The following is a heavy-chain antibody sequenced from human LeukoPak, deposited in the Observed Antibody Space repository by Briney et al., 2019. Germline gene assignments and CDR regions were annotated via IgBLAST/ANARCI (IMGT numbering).Heavy chain of an antibody. CDR2: INHSGST. Sequence: SETLSLTCAVYGGSFSGYYWSWIRQPPGKGLEWIGEINHSGSTNYNPSLKSRVTISVDTSKNQFSLKLSSMTAADTAVYYCARIGSSGYRALDYWGQGTLVTVSS. D-gene: IGHD3-22*01. J-gene: IGHJ4*02. CDR1: GGSFSGYY. CDR3: ARIGSSGYRALDY. V-gene: IGHV4-34*01.